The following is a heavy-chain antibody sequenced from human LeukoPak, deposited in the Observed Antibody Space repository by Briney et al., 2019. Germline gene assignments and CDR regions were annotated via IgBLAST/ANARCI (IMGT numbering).Heavy chain of an antibody. CDR1: GGSISGGSYY. V-gene: IGHV4-61*02. J-gene: IGHJ6*03. CDR2: IYTSGST. Sequence: SQTLSLTCTVSGGSISGGSYYWSWIRQPAGKGLEWIGRIYTSGSTNYNPSLKSRVTISVDTSKNQFSLKLSSVTAADTAVYYCARDSIVVVIAAYYFMDVWGKGTTVTVSS. D-gene: IGHD2-15*01. CDR3: ARDSIVVVIAAYYFMDV.